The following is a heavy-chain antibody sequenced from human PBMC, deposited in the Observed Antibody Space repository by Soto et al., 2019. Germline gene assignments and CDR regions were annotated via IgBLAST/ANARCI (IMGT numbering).Heavy chain of an antibody. J-gene: IGHJ4*02. CDR3: ARVWYYDFWSGFDY. CDR1: GFTFSSYS. D-gene: IGHD3-3*01. Sequence: PGGSLRLSCAASGFTFSSYSMNWVRQAPGKGLEWVSYISSSSSTIYYADSVKGRFTISRDNAKNSLYLQMNSLRDEDTAVYYCARVWYYDFWSGFDYWGQGTLVTVSS. CDR2: ISSSSSTI. V-gene: IGHV3-48*02.